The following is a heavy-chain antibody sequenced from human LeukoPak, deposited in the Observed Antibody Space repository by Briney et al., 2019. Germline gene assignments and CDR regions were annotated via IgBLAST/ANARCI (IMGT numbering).Heavy chain of an antibody. D-gene: IGHD1-1*01. CDR3: AGHETGPYFDY. CDR1: GYSFTSYW. V-gene: IGHV5-51*01. J-gene: IGHJ4*02. CDR2: IYPGDSDT. Sequence: GESLKISCKGFGYSFTSYWVGWVRQMPGKGLECMGIIYPGDSDTRYSPSFQGQVTISADKSISTAYLQWSSLKASDTAMYYCAGHETGPYFDYWGQGTLVTVSS.